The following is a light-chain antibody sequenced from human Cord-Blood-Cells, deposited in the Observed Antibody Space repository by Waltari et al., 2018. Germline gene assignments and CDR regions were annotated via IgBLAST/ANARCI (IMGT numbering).Light chain of an antibody. J-gene: IGKJ4*01. CDR1: QSVLYSSNNKNY. CDR2: WAS. Sequence: RATINCKSSQSVLYSSNNKNYLAWYQQKPGQPPKLLIYWASTRESGVPDRFSGSGSGTDFTLTISSLQAEDVAVYYCQQYYSTLLTFGGGTKVEIK. CDR3: QQYYSTLLT. V-gene: IGKV4-1*01.